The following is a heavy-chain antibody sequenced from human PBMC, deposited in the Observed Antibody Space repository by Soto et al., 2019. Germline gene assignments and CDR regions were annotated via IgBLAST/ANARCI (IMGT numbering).Heavy chain of an antibody. D-gene: IGHD6-6*01. CDR1: GYTFTNYG. Sequence: QVQLLQSGAEVKKPGASVKVSCKASGYTFTNYGITWVRQAPGQGLEWMGWISAYNGNTHYTQRLQGRVTMTTDTSTSTAYMELRGLRSDHTAVYYSPRARQLVGYFYYYMDAWGKGTTVTVAS. J-gene: IGHJ6*03. V-gene: IGHV1-18*01. CDR3: PRARQLVGYFYYYMDA. CDR2: ISAYNGNT.